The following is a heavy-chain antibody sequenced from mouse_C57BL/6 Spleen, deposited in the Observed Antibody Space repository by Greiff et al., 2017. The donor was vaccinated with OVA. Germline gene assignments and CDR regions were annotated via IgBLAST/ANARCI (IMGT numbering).Heavy chain of an antibody. CDR3: ARGAGTRVADWYFDV. V-gene: IGHV1-80*01. CDR2: IYPGDGDT. Sequence: QVQLQQSGAELVKPGASVKISCKASGYAFSSYWMNWVKQRPGKGLEWIGQIYPGDGDTNYNGKFKGKATLTADKSSSTAYMQLSSLTSEDSAVYFCARGAGTRVADWYFDVWGTGTTVTVSS. D-gene: IGHD4-1*01. CDR1: GYAFSSYW. J-gene: IGHJ1*03.